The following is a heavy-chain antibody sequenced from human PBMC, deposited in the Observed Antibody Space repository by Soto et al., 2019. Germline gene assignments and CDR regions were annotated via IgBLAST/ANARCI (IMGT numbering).Heavy chain of an antibody. D-gene: IGHD3-10*01. CDR1: GFTFSSYG. Sequence: QVQLVESGGGVVQPGRSLRLSCAASGFTFSSYGMHWVRQAPGKGLEWVAVISYDGSNKYYADSVKGRFTISRDNSKNTLYLQMNSLRAEDTAVYYCAKYGPEGHYFDYWGQVTLVTVSS. CDR2: ISYDGSNK. J-gene: IGHJ4*02. CDR3: AKYGPEGHYFDY. V-gene: IGHV3-30*18.